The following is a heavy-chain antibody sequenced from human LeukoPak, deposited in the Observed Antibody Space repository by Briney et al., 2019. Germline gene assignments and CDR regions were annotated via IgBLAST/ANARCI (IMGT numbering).Heavy chain of an antibody. J-gene: IGHJ6*03. V-gene: IGHV4-59*01. CDR1: GGSISSYY. CDR3: ARDGGDIVVVPAAPDLYYMDV. CDR2: IYYSGST. D-gene: IGHD2-2*01. Sequence: SETLSLTCTVSGGSISSYYWSWIRQPPGKGLEWIGYIYYSGSTNYNPSLKSRVTMSVDTSKNQFSLKLSSVTAADTAVYYCARDGGDIVVVPAAPDLYYMDVWGKGTTVTISS.